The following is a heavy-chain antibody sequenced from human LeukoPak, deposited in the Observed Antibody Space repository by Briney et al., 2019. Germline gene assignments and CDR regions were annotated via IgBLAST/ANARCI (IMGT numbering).Heavy chain of an antibody. CDR1: GFTFNTYS. CDR2: ISTSSSYI. J-gene: IGHJ4*02. D-gene: IGHD3-22*01. Sequence: PGGSLRLSCEASGFTFNTYSMNWVRQAPGKGLEWVSSISTSSSYIYYADSVKGRFTISRDNAKKSLYLQMNSLRAEDTAVYYCARGFEVIADSSGYDYWGQGTLVTVSS. V-gene: IGHV3-21*01. CDR3: ARGFEVIADSSGYDY.